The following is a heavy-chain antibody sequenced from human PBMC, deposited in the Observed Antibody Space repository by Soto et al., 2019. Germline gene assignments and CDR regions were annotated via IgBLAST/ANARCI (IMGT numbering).Heavy chain of an antibody. J-gene: IGHJ4*02. CDR1: GFTFSSYA. Sequence: HPGGSLRLSCAASGFTFSSYAMHWVRQAPGKGLEWVAVISYDGSNKYYADSVKGRFTISRDNSKNTLYLQMNSLRAEDTAVYYCARARADYYDSSGYYDYWGQGTLVTVSS. CDR2: ISYDGSNK. D-gene: IGHD3-22*01. CDR3: ARARADYYDSSGYYDY. V-gene: IGHV3-30-3*01.